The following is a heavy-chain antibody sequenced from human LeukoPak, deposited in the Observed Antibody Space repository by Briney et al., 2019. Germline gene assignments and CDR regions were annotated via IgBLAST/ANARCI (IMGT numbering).Heavy chain of an antibody. CDR2: MSSNGGTT. Sequence: GGSLRLSCSASGFIFRSYAMHWVRPAPGKGLEYVSAMSSNGGTTYYVDSVKGRFTISRDNSKNTLYLQMSSLGAEDTAVYYCVKDRYSSGWYLDYWGQGTLVTVSS. V-gene: IGHV3-64D*09. D-gene: IGHD6-19*01. CDR1: GFIFRSYA. CDR3: VKDRYSSGWYLDY. J-gene: IGHJ4*02.